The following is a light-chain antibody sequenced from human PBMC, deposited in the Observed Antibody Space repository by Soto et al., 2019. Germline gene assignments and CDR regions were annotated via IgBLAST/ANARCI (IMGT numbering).Light chain of an antibody. CDR1: QSITTY. J-gene: IGKJ3*01. CDR2: DAS. Sequence: DIQMTQSPSSLSASVGDRVTITCRASQSITTYLNWYRQKPGKAPKLLIYDASSLESGVPSRFSGSGSGTEFTLTISSLQPDDFATYYCQQYNSYRFGPGTKVDIK. V-gene: IGKV1-5*01. CDR3: QQYNSYR.